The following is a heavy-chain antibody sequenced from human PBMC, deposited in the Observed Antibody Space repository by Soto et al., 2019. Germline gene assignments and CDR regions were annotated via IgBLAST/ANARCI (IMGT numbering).Heavy chain of an antibody. CDR2: ISYDGSNK. V-gene: IGHV3-30-3*01. CDR1: GFTFSSYA. Sequence: QPGGSLRLSCAASGFTFSSYAMHWVRQAPGKGLEWVAVISYDGSNKYYADSVKGRFTISRDNSKTTLYLQMNSLRAEDTAVYYCTTDEYYCMDVWGKGTTVTVSS. CDR3: TTDEYYCMDV. J-gene: IGHJ6*04.